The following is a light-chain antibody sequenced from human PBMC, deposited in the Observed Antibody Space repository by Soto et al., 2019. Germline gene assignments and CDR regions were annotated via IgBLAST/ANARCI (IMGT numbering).Light chain of an antibody. J-gene: IGLJ3*02. CDR3: SSFASSNTWV. CDR1: SSDVGAYNY. Sequence: QPVLTQPPSASGSPGQSVTISCTGTSSDVGAYNYVSWYQQHAGKAPKLVIYEVTKRPSGVPDRFSGSKSANTASLTVSGLQAEDEAEYYCSSFASSNTWVFGGGTKLTVL. CDR2: EVT. V-gene: IGLV2-8*01.